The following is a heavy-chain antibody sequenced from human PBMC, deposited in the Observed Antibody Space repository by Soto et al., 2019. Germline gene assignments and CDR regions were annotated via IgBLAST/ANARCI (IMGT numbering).Heavy chain of an antibody. D-gene: IGHD3-10*01. J-gene: IGHJ4*02. CDR1: GFTVSSNY. CDR2: IYSGGST. Sequence: EVQLVESGGGLIQPRGSLRLSCAASGFTVSSNYMSWVRQAPGKGLEWVSVIYSGGSTYYADSVKGRFTISRDNSKNTLYLQMNSLRAEDTAVYYCARVDMVRGVSYDYWGQGTLVTVSS. CDR3: ARVDMVRGVSYDY. V-gene: IGHV3-53*01.